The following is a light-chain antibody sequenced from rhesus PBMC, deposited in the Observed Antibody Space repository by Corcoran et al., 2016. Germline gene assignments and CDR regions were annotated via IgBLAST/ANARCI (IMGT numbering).Light chain of an antibody. Sequence: EIVMTQSPATLALSPGERATLSCRASQSVGSYLAWYPQKPGQAPRPLIYGASSRAPGIPDRFSGSGSGTESTLTISSLEPEDFGVDFCLQTTNWPWTFGQGTKVEIK. J-gene: IGKJ1*01. CDR1: QSVGSY. V-gene: IGKV3-24*04. CDR3: LQTTNWPWT. CDR2: GAS.